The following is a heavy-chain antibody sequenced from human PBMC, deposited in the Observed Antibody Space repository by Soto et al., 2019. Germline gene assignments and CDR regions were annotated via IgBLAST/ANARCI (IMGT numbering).Heavy chain of an antibody. Sequence: GGSLRLSCAASGFTFSSYSMNWVRQAPGKGLEWVSSISSSSSYIYYADSVKGRFTISRDNAKNSLYLQMNSLRAEDTAVYYCARDTAGGHSYGNYYYYGIDVSGQGPTVTVYS. CDR1: GFTFSSYS. J-gene: IGHJ6*02. CDR2: ISSSSSYI. V-gene: IGHV3-21*01. D-gene: IGHD5-18*01. CDR3: ARDTAGGHSYGNYYYYGIDV.